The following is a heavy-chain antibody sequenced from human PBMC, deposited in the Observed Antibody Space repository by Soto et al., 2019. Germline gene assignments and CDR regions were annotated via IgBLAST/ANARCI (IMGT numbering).Heavy chain of an antibody. Sequence: SVPKSVTWPVAGGTIISGSYYWSWISQPPGKGLEWIGSIYYSGSTYYNPSLKSRVTISVDTSKNQFSLKLSSVTAADTAVYYCARTRAVWFDPRGQGTLLTVSS. J-gene: IGHJ5*02. V-gene: IGHV4-39*01. CDR1: GGTIISGSYY. CDR3: ARTRAVWFDP. D-gene: IGHD6-19*01. CDR2: IYYSGST.